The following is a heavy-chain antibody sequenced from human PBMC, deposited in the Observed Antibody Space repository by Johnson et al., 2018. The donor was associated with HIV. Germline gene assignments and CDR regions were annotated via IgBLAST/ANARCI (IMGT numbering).Heavy chain of an antibody. J-gene: IGHJ3*02. D-gene: IGHD6-25*01. CDR3: ANLAASAAFDI. Sequence: QVQLVESGGGLVQPGGSLRLSCAASEFTFSTYGMHWVRQAPGKGLEWVAVISYDGSNKDYADSVQGRFTISRDNSKNTLYLQMNSLRAEDTAVYYLANLAASAAFDIWGQGTMVTVSS. V-gene: IGHV3-30*18. CDR1: EFTFSTYG. CDR2: ISYDGSNK.